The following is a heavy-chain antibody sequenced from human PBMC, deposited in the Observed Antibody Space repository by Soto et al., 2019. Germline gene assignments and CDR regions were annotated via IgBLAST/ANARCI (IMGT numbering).Heavy chain of an antibody. Sequence: ASVKVSCKASGYTFNFYVITWVLQAPGQGLEWMGWISGFNGNTNYAADLQGRVTMTTDTSTSTAYMELRGLRSDDTAVYYCARIGVSSGHESPDFDSWGQGTQVTV. CDR2: ISGFNGNT. J-gene: IGHJ4*02. CDR1: GYTFNFYV. CDR3: ARIGVSSGHESPDFDS. D-gene: IGHD3-16*01. V-gene: IGHV1-18*01.